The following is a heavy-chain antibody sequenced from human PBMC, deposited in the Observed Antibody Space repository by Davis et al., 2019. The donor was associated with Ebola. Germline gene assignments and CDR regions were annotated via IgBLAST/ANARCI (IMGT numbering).Heavy chain of an antibody. D-gene: IGHD3-16*01. CDR2: IHHSGSS. CDR3: ARDIWGSITWFDP. Sequence: PSETLSLTCTVSGDSVSSGTYYWSWIRQHPGKGLEWIGYIHHSGSSYSNPSLKSRVIISIDTSKNQFSLRLTSVTAADTAVYYCARDIWGSITWFDPWGQGTLVTVSS. V-gene: IGHV4-31*03. CDR1: GDSVSSGTYY. J-gene: IGHJ5*02.